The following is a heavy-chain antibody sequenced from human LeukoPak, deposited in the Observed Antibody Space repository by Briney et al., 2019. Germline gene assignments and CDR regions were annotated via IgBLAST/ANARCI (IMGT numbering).Heavy chain of an antibody. Sequence: GGSLRLSCAASGFTVSSNYMSWVRQAPGKGLEWVSCISSSTTYIYYADSVKGRFTISRDNAKNSLFLQMNSLRAEDTAVYYCVRSITMVRGPPLADYWGQGTLVTVSS. J-gene: IGHJ4*02. CDR2: ISSSTTYI. CDR3: VRSITMVRGPPLADY. V-gene: IGHV3-21*01. CDR1: GFTVSSNY. D-gene: IGHD3-10*01.